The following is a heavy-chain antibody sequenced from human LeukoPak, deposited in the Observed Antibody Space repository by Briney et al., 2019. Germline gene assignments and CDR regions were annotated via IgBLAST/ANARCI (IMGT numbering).Heavy chain of an antibody. CDR2: ISAYNGNT. D-gene: IGHD3-22*01. Sequence: ASVTVSCTASGGTFSSHAISWVRQAPGQGLEWMGWISAYNGNTNYAQKLQGRVTMTTDTSTSTAYMELRSLRSDDTAVYYCARDEGYYDSSGPNDAFDIWGQGTMVTVSS. CDR3: ARDEGYYDSSGPNDAFDI. J-gene: IGHJ3*02. CDR1: GGTFSSHA. V-gene: IGHV1-18*01.